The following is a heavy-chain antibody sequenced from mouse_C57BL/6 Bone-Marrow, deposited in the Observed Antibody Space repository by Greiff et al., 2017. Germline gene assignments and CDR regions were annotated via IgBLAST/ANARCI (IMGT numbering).Heavy chain of an antibody. Sequence: VQLQQSGPELVKPGASVTISCKASGYTFTDYYMNWVKQSHGKSLEWIGDITPNNGGTSYNKKFKGKATLTVDKSSSTAYMELRSLTSEDSAVYYCARGVTTVVAPYGYFDVWGTGTTVTVSS. CDR3: ARGVTTVVAPYGYFDV. V-gene: IGHV1-26*01. D-gene: IGHD1-1*01. J-gene: IGHJ1*03. CDR2: ITPNNGGT. CDR1: GYTFTDYY.